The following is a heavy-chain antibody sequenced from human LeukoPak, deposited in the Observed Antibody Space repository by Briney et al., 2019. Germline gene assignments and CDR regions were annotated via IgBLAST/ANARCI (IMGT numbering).Heavy chain of an antibody. V-gene: IGHV3-33*01. CDR1: VFTLRSYD. CDR3: AREDSSGAFDI. Sequence: GRCLRLSCAVSVFTLRSYDMHWVPQAPDGGLGWVAVVWYDQGNKYTIDSVKGRFTISRDNSKNTLYLQMNSLRVEDTALYYCAREDSSGAFDIWGQGTMVTVSS. CDR2: VWYDQGNK. J-gene: IGHJ3*02. D-gene: IGHD3-22*01.